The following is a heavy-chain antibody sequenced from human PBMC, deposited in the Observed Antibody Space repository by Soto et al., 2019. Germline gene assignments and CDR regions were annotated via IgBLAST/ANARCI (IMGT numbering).Heavy chain of an antibody. CDR2: IYYSGST. CDR3: AGGSSGRDLYYFDH. V-gene: IGHV4-31*03. J-gene: IGHJ4*02. CDR1: GGSISSGGYY. D-gene: IGHD6-25*01. Sequence: QVQLQESGPGLVKPSQTLSLTCTVSGGSISSGGYYWSWIRQHPGKGLEWIGYIYYSGSTYYNPSLTSRVTVSVDTSKNQCSLKLSSVTAADTAVDYWAGGSSGRDLYYFDHWGQGTLVTVFS.